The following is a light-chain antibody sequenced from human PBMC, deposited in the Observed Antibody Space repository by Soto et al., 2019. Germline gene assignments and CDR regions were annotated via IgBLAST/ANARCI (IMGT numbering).Light chain of an antibody. Sequence: IQLTQSPSSLSASLGDSVPITCRASQDITSYLAWYKQKQGKAPNLLIYGASTLQSGVPSRLRASCSGKDFTLTFSRLQAEEGSRDDCQQTRAYPSTFGGGTKVDLK. CDR2: GAS. CDR1: QDITSY. V-gene: IGKV1-9*01. J-gene: IGKJ4*01. CDR3: QQTRAYPST.